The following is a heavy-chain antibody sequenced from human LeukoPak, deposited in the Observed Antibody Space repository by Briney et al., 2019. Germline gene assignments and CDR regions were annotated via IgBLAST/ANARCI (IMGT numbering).Heavy chain of an antibody. CDR2: IYYSGST. CDR3: ARLYYSYGYY. J-gene: IGHJ4*02. Sequence: SETLSLTCTVSGGSISSSSYYWGWIRQPPGKGLEWIGSIYYSGSTYYNPSLKSRVTISVDTSKNQFSLKLSSVTAADTAVYYCARLYYSYGYYWGQGTLVTVSS. D-gene: IGHD5-18*01. V-gene: IGHV4-39*01. CDR1: GGSISSSSYY.